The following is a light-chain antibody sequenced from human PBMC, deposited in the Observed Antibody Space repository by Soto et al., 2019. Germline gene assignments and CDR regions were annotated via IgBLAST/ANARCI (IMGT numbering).Light chain of an antibody. Sequence: DIQMTQSHSTLSASVGDRVIITCRASQSISSWLAWYQQKPGKAPKLLIYDASSLQSVVPSRFSGSGSGTEFTLTISSLQPADFATYYCQQYNSYSGYTFGQGTKLEIK. V-gene: IGKV1-5*01. CDR3: QQYNSYSGYT. J-gene: IGKJ2*01. CDR1: QSISSW. CDR2: DAS.